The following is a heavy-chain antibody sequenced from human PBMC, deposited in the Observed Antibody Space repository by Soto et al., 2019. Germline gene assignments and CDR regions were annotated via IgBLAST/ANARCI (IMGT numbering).Heavy chain of an antibody. J-gene: IGHJ5*01. CDR1: GGSVSRDSYY. Sequence: SETLSLTCTVSGGSVSRDSYYWSWIRQPPGKGLQWIGHISNSGSTKYNPSLESRVVVSIDASKNHLSLRMNSLTDADTAVYYCARATSFSERHFDSWGQGTLVTVSS. V-gene: IGHV4-61*03. CDR2: ISNSGST. CDR3: ARATSFSERHFDS.